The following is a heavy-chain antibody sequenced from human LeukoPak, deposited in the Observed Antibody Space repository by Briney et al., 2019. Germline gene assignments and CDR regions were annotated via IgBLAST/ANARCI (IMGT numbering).Heavy chain of an antibody. V-gene: IGHV4-59*01. CDR1: GGSISSYY. J-gene: IGHJ6*03. D-gene: IGHD2-2*02. CDR3: ARGLYGEGYYYYYYMDV. Sequence: PSETLSLTCTVSGGSISSYYWSWIRQPPGKGLEWIGYIYYSGSTNYNPSLKSRVTISVDTSKNQFSLKLSSVTAADTAVYYCARGLYGEGYYYYYYMDVWGKGTTVTVSS. CDR2: IYYSGST.